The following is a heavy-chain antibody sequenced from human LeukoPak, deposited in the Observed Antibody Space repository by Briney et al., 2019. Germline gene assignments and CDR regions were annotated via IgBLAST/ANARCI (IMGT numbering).Heavy chain of an antibody. CDR1: GGSISGGDYY. J-gene: IGHJ4*02. CDR3: ARVYYGSGSYLWYYFDY. V-gene: IGHV4-30-4*01. D-gene: IGHD3-10*01. CDR2: IYYSGST. Sequence: SETLSLTCTVSGGSISGGDYYWSWIRQPPGTGLEWVGYIYYSGSTYYNPSLKSRVTTSVDTSKKQFSLKLRSVTAAAAAVYYCARVYYGSGSYLWYYFDYWGQGTLVTVSS.